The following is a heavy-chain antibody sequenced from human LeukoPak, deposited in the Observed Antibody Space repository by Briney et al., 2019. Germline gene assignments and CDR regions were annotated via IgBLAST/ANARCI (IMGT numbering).Heavy chain of an antibody. CDR1: GFTFSRYA. CDR2: ISSSGGGT. V-gene: IGHV3-23*01. Sequence: GGSLRLSCAASGFTFSRYAMSWVRQAPGKGLEWVSTISSSGGGTYYADSVKGRFTISRDNSKNTLYLQLNSLRAEDTAVYYCAKNRGPGTQYYLDYWGQGTLVTVSS. J-gene: IGHJ4*02. D-gene: IGHD3-10*01. CDR3: AKNRGPGTQYYLDY.